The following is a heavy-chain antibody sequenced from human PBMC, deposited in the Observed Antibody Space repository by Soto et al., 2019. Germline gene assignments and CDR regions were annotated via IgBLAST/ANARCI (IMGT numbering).Heavy chain of an antibody. V-gene: IGHV3-23*01. CDR1: GFTFSSYA. J-gene: IGHJ6*02. Sequence: GGSLRLSCAASGFTFSSYAMSWVRQAPGKGLEWVSAISGSGGSTYYADSVKGRFTISRDKSKNTLYLQMNSLRAEDTAVYYCAKELRFLEWLPSNYGMDVWGQGTTVTVSS. CDR3: AKELRFLEWLPSNYGMDV. CDR2: ISGSGGST. D-gene: IGHD3-3*01.